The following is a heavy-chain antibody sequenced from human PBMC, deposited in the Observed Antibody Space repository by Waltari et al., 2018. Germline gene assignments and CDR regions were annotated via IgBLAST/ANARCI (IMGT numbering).Heavy chain of an antibody. D-gene: IGHD3-22*01. J-gene: IGHJ4*02. V-gene: IGHV1-69*04. CDR3: ARGFNYYDSSGFV. CDR2: IIPILGIA. Sequence: QVQLVQSGAEVKKPGSSVKVSCKASGGTFSSYAISWVRPAPGQGLEWMGRIIPILGIANYAQKFQGRVTITADKSTSTAYMELSSLRSEDTAVYYCARGFNYYDSSGFVWGQGTLVTVSS. CDR1: GGTFSSYA.